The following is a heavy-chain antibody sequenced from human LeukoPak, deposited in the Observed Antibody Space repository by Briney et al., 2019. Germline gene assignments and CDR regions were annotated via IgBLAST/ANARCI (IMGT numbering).Heavy chain of an antibody. D-gene: IGHD3-22*01. V-gene: IGHV3-23*01. J-gene: IGHJ4*02. CDR1: GFTFSGYA. CDR3: ARGRYYDNSVYYYFDY. Sequence: GGSLRLSCAASGFTFSGYAMSWVRQAPGMGLAWVSAISGSGGSTYYADSVKDRFTISRDTSKNTLYLQMNSLRAEDTAVYYCARGRYYDNSVYYYFDYWGQGTLVTVSS. CDR2: ISGSGGST.